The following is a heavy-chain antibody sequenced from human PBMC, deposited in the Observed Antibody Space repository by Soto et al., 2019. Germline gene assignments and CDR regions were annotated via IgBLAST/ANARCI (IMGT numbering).Heavy chain of an antibody. CDR2: LLRSGSST. V-gene: IGHV3-23*01. D-gene: IGHD4-17*01. Sequence: GSLRLSCAASGFTFRSYAMRWARRAPGKGLEWVSSLLRSGSSTYYADSVKGRFTISSDISANSLYLQMDSLRAEDTAVYYCAKDAVSGDGVWLLDSWGQGTVVTVSS. J-gene: IGHJ5*02. CDR3: AKDAVSGDGVWLLDS. CDR1: GFTFRSYA.